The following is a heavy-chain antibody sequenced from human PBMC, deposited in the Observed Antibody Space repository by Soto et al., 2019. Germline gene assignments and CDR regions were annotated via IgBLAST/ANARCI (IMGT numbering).Heavy chain of an antibody. CDR1: GGSISSSSYY. CDR3: ARPLLELQAFDP. Sequence: SETLSLTCTVSGGSISSSSYYWGWIRQPPGKGLEWIGSIYYSGSTYYNPSLKSRVTISVDTSKNQFSLKLSSVTAADTAVYYCARPLLELQAFDPWGQGTLVTVSS. V-gene: IGHV4-39*01. CDR2: IYYSGST. D-gene: IGHD1-7*01. J-gene: IGHJ5*02.